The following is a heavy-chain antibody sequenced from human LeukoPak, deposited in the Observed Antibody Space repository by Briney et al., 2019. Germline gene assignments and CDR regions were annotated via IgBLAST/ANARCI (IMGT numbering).Heavy chain of an antibody. V-gene: IGHV3-7*01. CDR1: GFTFSSYW. D-gene: IGHD5-12*01. J-gene: IGHJ6*03. CDR3: ARVGYSGYDVHAFYYYFYYMDV. Sequence: GGSLRLSCAASGFTFSSYWMSWVRQAPGKGLEWVANIKQDGSEKYYVDSVKGRFTISRDNAKNSLYLQMNSLRAEDTAVYYCARVGYSGYDVHAFYYYFYYMDVWGKGTTVTVSS. CDR2: IKQDGSEK.